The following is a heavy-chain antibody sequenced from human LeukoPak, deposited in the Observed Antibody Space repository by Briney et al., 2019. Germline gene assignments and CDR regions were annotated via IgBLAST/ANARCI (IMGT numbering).Heavy chain of an antibody. Sequence: GGSLRLSCAASGFTFRSYAMIWVRQAPGKGLEWVAVIWYDGSNKYYADSVKGRFTISRDNSKNTLYLQMNSLRAEDTAVYYCAKSSYSSRRSGFDYWGQGTLVTVSS. CDR2: IWYDGSNK. J-gene: IGHJ4*02. CDR3: AKSSYSSRRSGFDY. CDR1: GFTFRSYA. V-gene: IGHV3-33*06. D-gene: IGHD6-19*01.